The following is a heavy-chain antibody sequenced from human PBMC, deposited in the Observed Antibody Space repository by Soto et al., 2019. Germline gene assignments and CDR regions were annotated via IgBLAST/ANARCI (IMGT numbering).Heavy chain of an antibody. CDR1: GYSFTSYW. V-gene: IGHV5-51*01. CDR2: IYPGDSDT. Sequence: XASLKISCKGCGYSFTSYWIGWVRQMPGKGLEWMGIIYPGDSDTRYSPSFQGQVTIPADKSISTAYLQWSSLKASDTAMYYCARRRRSSSGNWFDPWGQGTLVTGSS. D-gene: IGHD6-6*01. CDR3: ARRRRSSSGNWFDP. J-gene: IGHJ5*02.